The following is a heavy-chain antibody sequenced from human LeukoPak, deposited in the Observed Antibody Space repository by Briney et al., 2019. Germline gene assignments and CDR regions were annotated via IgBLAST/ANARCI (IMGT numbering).Heavy chain of an antibody. D-gene: IGHD2-2*01. CDR1: GYSISSGYY. CDR3: AGDVVVPAAVDWFDP. CDR2: INHSGST. J-gene: IGHJ5*02. V-gene: IGHV4-34*01. Sequence: SETLSLTCAVSGYSISSGYYWSWIRQPPGKGLEWIGEINHSGSTNYNPSLKSRVTISVDTSKNQFSLKLSSVTAADTAVYYCAGDVVVPAAVDWFDPWGQGTLVTVSS.